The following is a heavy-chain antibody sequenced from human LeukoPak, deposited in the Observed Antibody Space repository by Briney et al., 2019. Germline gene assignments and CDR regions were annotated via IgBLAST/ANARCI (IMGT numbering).Heavy chain of an antibody. CDR1: GFSFSDYY. J-gene: IGHJ4*02. CDR3: ARDKVAGTEHDY. D-gene: IGHD6-19*01. Sequence: GGSLRLSCAASGFSFSDYYMSWIRQAPGKGLEWDSYISSSGSTIYYADSVQGRFTISRDNAKNSLYLQMNSLRAEDTAVYYCARDKVAGTEHDYWGQGTLVTVSS. V-gene: IGHV3-11*01. CDR2: ISSSGSTI.